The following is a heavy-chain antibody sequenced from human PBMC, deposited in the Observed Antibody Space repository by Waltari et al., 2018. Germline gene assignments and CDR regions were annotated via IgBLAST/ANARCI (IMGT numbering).Heavy chain of an antibody. D-gene: IGHD3-3*01. CDR2: INHSGST. V-gene: IGHV4-34*01. CDR1: GGSFSGYY. CDR3: ARGYYDFWSGRRLDY. J-gene: IGHJ4*02. Sequence: QVQLQQWGAGLLKPSETLSLTCAVYGGSFSGYYWSWIRPPPGKGLEWIGEINHSGSTNYNPSRKSRVTISVDTSKNQFSLKLSSVTAADTAVYYCARGYYDFWSGRRLDYWGQGTLVTVSS.